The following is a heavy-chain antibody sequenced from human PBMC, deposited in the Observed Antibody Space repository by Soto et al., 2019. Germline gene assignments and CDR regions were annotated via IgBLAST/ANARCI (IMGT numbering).Heavy chain of an antibody. CDR3: ARSIVVVTALDY. Sequence: ASVKVSCKASGYTFTNYGISWVRQAPGQGLEWMGWISAYSGNTKYSQKFQGRVTITRDTSASTAYMELSSLRSEDTAVYYCARSIVVVTALDYWGQGTLVTVSS. CDR1: GYTFTNYG. D-gene: IGHD2-21*02. J-gene: IGHJ4*02. CDR2: ISAYSGNT. V-gene: IGHV1-18*01.